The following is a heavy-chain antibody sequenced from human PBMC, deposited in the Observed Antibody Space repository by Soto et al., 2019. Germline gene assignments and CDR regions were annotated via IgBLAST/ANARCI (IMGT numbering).Heavy chain of an antibody. Sequence: QVQLVQSGAEVKKPGSSVKVSCKASGGTFRSYAISWVRQAPGQGLEWMGGIIPIFGTANYAQRFQGRVTITADESTSTAYMELSSLRSEDTAVYYCASVLRFLEWSDYYYYGMDVWGQGTTVTVSS. CDR2: IIPIFGTA. CDR1: GGTFRSYA. CDR3: ASVLRFLEWSDYYYYGMDV. D-gene: IGHD3-3*01. J-gene: IGHJ6*02. V-gene: IGHV1-69*12.